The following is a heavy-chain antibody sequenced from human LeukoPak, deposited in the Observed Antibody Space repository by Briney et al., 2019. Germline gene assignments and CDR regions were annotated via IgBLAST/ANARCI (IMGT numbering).Heavy chain of an antibody. CDR1: GFTFSSYA. D-gene: IGHD3-3*01. J-gene: IGHJ3*02. V-gene: IGHV3-30-3*01. CDR3: AKDRPGTIFGVVDHDAFDI. Sequence: PGGSLRLSCAASGFTFSSYAMHWVRQAPGKGLEWVAVISYDGSNKYYADSVKGRFTISRDNSKNTLYLQMNSLRAEDTAVYYCAKDRPGTIFGVVDHDAFDIWGQGTMVTASS. CDR2: ISYDGSNK.